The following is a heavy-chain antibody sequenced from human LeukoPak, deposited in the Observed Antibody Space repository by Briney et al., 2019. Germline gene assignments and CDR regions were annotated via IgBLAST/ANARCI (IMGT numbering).Heavy chain of an antibody. J-gene: IGHJ4*02. CDR3: ASRKLGNDY. Sequence: SETLSLTCTISGGSVSDYYWSWIRQSPGKGLEWIGYIYYTETSYNPSLKSRVTISADTSKNQFSLKLSSVTAADTAVYYCASRKLGNDYWGQGTLVTVSS. V-gene: IGHV4-59*02. D-gene: IGHD7-27*01. CDR1: GGSVSDYY. CDR2: IYYTET.